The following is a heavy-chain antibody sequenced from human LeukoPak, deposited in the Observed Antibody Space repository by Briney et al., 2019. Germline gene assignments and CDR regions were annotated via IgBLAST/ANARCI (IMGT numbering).Heavy chain of an antibody. CDR3: AKAPRGYQWFVES. CDR2: INGDGDRT. V-gene: IGHV3-23*01. J-gene: IGHJ5*02. Sequence: GGSLRLSCAASGFTFSTCAMSWVRQAPGKGLEWVSDINGDGDRTYSADSVKGRFTISRDNSKNTLYLHMNTLRVDDTAVYYCAKAPRGYQWFVESWGQGTQVTVSS. CDR1: GFTFSTCA. D-gene: IGHD6-19*01.